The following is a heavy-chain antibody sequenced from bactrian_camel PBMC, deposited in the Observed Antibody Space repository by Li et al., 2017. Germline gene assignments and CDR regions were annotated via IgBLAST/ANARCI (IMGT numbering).Heavy chain of an antibody. J-gene: IGHJ4*01. D-gene: IGHD1*01. CDR1: GYVYKDKC. Sequence: HVQLVESGGNTVQAGGSLRLSCVVSGYVYKDKCMAWFRQAPGKEREAVASIYTVDGSTYYADSVKDRFSISQDNAKNSVDLQMNSLKSDDTAVYYCAATGQMLSVAGCRTQGTQVTVS. V-gene: IGHV3S54*01. CDR2: IYTVDGST.